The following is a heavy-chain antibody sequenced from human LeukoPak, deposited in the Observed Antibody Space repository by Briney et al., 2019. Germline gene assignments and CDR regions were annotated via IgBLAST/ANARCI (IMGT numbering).Heavy chain of an antibody. CDR1: GYTFSNYY. D-gene: IGHD4/OR15-4a*01. J-gene: IGHJ6*03. CDR3: ARGSRGAGSTYYYYYMDV. Sequence: ASVKVSCKASGYTFSNYYMHWVRQAPGQGLEWMGIINPSGDSTRYAQKFQGRVIMARDMSTSTVYMELSSLRSEDTAVYYCARGSRGAGSTYYYYYMDVWGKGTTVTVSS. V-gene: IGHV1-46*01. CDR2: INPSGDST.